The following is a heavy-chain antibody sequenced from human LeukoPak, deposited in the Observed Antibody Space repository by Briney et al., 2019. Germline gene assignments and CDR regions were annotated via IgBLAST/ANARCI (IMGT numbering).Heavy chain of an antibody. D-gene: IGHD2-2*02. CDR1: GYSLTGYY. Sequence: ASVKVPRKASGYSLTGYYIHWVRQAPGQGLEWMGWINPNSGGTNYAQKFQGRVTMTRDTSISTAYMELSRLRSDDTGVYYCARGDIVVLPAGIPHNWFDPWGQGTLVTVSS. V-gene: IGHV1-2*02. CDR2: INPNSGGT. CDR3: ARGDIVVLPAGIPHNWFDP. J-gene: IGHJ5*02.